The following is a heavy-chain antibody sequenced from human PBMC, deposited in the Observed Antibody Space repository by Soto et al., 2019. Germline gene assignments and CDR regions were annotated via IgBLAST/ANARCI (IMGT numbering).Heavy chain of an antibody. V-gene: IGHV1-69*13. D-gene: IGHD3-3*01. J-gene: IGHJ6*02. CDR1: GGTFSSYA. CDR3: GKLDTYYYYGMDV. CDR2: IIPIFGTA. Sequence: SVKVSCKASGGTFSSYAISWVRQAPGQGLEWMGGIIPIFGTANYAQKFQGRVTITADESTSTAYMELSSLRSEDTAVYYCGKLDTYYYYGMDVWGQGTTVTVSS.